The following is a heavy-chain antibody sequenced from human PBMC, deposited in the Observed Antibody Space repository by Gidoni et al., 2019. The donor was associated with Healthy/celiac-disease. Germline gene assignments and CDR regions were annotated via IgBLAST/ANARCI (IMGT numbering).Heavy chain of an antibody. CDR1: GGTFSSYA. CDR3: ARVGYGDYGEKDDY. V-gene: IGHV1-69*01. Sequence: QVQLVQSGAEVKKPGSSVKVSGKASGGTFSSYAISWVRQAPGQGLEWMGGIIPSFGTANYAQKFQGRVTITADESTSTAYMELSSLRSGDTAVYYCARVGYGDYGEKDDYWGQGTLVTVSS. D-gene: IGHD4-17*01. CDR2: IIPSFGTA. J-gene: IGHJ4*02.